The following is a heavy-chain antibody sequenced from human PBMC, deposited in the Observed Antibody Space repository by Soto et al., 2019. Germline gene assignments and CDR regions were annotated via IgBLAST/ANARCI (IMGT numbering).Heavy chain of an antibody. CDR1: GGSISSYY. V-gene: IGHV4-59*01. Sequence: KLSETLSLTCTVSGGSISSYYWSWIRQPPGKGLEWIGYIYYSGSTNYNPSLKSRVTISVDTSKNQFSLKLSSVTAADTAVHYCARDLAIGGYSYGIDYWGQGTLVTVS. CDR2: IYYSGST. J-gene: IGHJ4*02. CDR3: ARDLAIGGYSYGIDY. D-gene: IGHD5-18*01.